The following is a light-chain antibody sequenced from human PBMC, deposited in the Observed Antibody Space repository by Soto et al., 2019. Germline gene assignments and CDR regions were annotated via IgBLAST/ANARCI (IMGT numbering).Light chain of an antibody. V-gene: IGLV1-40*01. CDR3: QSYDSSLSAWV. CDR1: SSNIGAGYD. Sequence: QSVLTQPPSVSGAPGQRVTISCTGSSSNIGAGYDVHWYQQLPGTAPKLLVYGYNNRPSGVPDRFSVSKSGTSASLTITGLQTEDEADDSCQSYDSSLSAWVFGGGTKLTVL. J-gene: IGLJ2*01. CDR2: GYN.